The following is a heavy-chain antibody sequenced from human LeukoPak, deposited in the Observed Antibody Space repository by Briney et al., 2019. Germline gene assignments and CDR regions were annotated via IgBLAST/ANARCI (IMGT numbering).Heavy chain of an antibody. CDR1: GYTFTSYY. Sequence: GASVKVSCKASGYTFTSYYMHWVRQAPGQGLEWMGLINPSGGSTSYAQKFQGRVTMTRDTSTSTVYMELSSLRSEDTAVYYCARMYSGSYASVSFDYWGQGTLVTVSS. J-gene: IGHJ4*02. CDR3: ARMYSGSYASVSFDY. V-gene: IGHV1-46*01. CDR2: INPSGGST. D-gene: IGHD1-26*01.